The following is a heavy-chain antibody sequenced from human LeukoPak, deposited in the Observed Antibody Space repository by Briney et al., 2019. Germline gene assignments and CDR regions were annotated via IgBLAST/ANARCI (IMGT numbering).Heavy chain of an antibody. D-gene: IGHD2-2*01. CDR2: IYSGGNT. V-gene: IGHV3-66*01. J-gene: IGHJ4*02. Sequence: PGGSLRLSCAAFGFTVNTNYMSWVRQAPGKGLEWVSVIYSGGNTNYAVSVKDRFTISRDNSKNTLYLQMNSLRAEDTAVYYCAREFCSTATCYAGDWGQGTLVTVSS. CDR1: GFTVNTNY. CDR3: AREFCSTATCYAGD.